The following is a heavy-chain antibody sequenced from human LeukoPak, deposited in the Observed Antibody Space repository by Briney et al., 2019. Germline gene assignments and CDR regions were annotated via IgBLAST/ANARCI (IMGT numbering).Heavy chain of an antibody. V-gene: IGHV3-23*01. CDR1: GFTFSSYA. Sequence: GGSLRLSCAASGFTFSSYAMSWVRQAPGKGLEWVSAISGSGGSTYYADSVKGRFTISRDNSKNTLYLQMNSLRAEDTAVYYCAKDNRYYYDSSGYHHYWGLGTLVTVSS. D-gene: IGHD3-22*01. CDR3: AKDNRYYYDSSGYHHY. CDR2: ISGSGGST. J-gene: IGHJ4*02.